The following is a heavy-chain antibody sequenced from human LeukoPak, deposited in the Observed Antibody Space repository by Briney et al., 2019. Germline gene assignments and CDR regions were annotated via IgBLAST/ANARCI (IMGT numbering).Heavy chain of an antibody. CDR3: ARNSVTEQWLAIDY. D-gene: IGHD6-19*01. V-gene: IGHV1-2*02. CDR1: GYTFTGYY. J-gene: IGHJ4*02. Sequence: ASVKVSCKASGYTFTGYYMHWVRQAPGQGLEWMGWINPNSGGTYYAQKFQGRVTVTRDTSISTAYMELSSLGSDDTAVYYCARNSVTEQWLAIDYWGQGTLVTVSS. CDR2: INPNSGGT.